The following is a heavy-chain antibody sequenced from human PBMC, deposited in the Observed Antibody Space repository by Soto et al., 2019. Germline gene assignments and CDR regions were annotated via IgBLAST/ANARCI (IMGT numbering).Heavy chain of an antibody. CDR1: GFPFSSYG. J-gene: IGHJ4*02. V-gene: IGHV3-30*18. Sequence: PGGSLRLSCAASGFPFSSYGMHWVRQAPGKGLEWVAVISYDGSNKYYADSVKGRFTISRDNSKNTLYLQMNSLRAEDTAVYYCAKDWVDCSGGSCYAYFDYWGQGTLVTVSS. D-gene: IGHD2-15*01. CDR2: ISYDGSNK. CDR3: AKDWVDCSGGSCYAYFDY.